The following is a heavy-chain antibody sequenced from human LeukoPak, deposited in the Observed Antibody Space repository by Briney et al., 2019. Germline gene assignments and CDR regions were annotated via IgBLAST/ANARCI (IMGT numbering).Heavy chain of an antibody. CDR2: ISSSSSYI. V-gene: IGHV3-21*01. D-gene: IGHD5-12*01. CDR3: ARLSGYDYFDY. CDR1: GFTFSSYS. Sequence: GGSLRLSCAASGFTFSSYSMTWVRQAPGEGLELVSSISSSSSYIYYADSVKGRFTISRDNAKNSLYLQMNSLRAEDTAVYYCARLSGYDYFDYWGQGTLVTVSS. J-gene: IGHJ4*02.